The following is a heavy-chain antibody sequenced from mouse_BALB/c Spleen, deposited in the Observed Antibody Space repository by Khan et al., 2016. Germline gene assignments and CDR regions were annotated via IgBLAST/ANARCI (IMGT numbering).Heavy chain of an antibody. Sequence: LVKTGASVKISCKASGYSFTGYYIHWVKQSHGKGLEWIGYISCYNGATNYNQKFRGKATFTVDTSSSTAYMQFNSLTSEDSAVYYGARGDDDGYYAMDCWGQGTSVTVSS. J-gene: IGHJ4*01. CDR2: ISCYNGAT. CDR1: GYSFTGYY. CDR3: ARGDDDGYYAMDC. D-gene: IGHD2-4*01. V-gene: IGHV1S34*01.